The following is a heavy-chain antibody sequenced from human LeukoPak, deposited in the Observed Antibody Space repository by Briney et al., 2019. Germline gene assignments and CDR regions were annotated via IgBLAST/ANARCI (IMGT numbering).Heavy chain of an antibody. D-gene: IGHD5-24*01. J-gene: IGHJ3*02. CDR3: ARVGGMTTINNAAFDI. V-gene: IGHV4-59*01. Sequence: SETPSLTCTVSGGSINSYYWNWIRQPPGTGLEWIGYIYHSGSTNYNPSLKSRVTISLDTSKNQFSLKLTSVTAADTAIYYCARVGGMTTINNAAFDIWGQGTMVTVSS. CDR1: GGSINSYY. CDR2: IYHSGST.